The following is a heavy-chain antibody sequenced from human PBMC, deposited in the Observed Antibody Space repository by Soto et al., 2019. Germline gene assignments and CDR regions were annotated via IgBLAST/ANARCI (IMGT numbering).Heavy chain of an antibody. J-gene: IGHJ4*02. CDR2: IQYSGST. V-gene: IGHV4-61*03. Sequence: KPSETLSLTCTVSGDSVSGGSYYWTWIRQPPGKGLEWLGYIQYSGSTSYKPSLKSRITISRDASRNHFSLRLSSVTAADTAVYYCAAHYYDATAYLDFWGQGTLVTVSS. D-gene: IGHD3-22*01. CDR1: GDSVSGGSYY. CDR3: AAHYYDATAYLDF.